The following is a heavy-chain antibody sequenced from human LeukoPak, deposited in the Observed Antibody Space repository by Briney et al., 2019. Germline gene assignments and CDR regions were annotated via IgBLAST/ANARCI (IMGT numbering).Heavy chain of an antibody. Sequence: QSGGSLRLSCAASGFFFGGYSMNWVRQAPWKGLEWVSHISSGSSTIYYADSVKGRFTISRDNARNSLYLQMNSLRAEDTAVYYCARIFYGPWYMDVWGKGTTVTVSS. D-gene: IGHD3-16*01. V-gene: IGHV3-48*04. CDR1: GFFFGGYS. CDR2: ISSGSSTI. J-gene: IGHJ6*03. CDR3: ARIFYGPWYMDV.